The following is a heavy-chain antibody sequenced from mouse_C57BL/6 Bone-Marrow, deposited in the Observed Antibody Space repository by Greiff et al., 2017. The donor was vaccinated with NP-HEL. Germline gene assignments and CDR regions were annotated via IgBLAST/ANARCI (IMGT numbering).Heavy chain of an antibody. Sequence: VQLQQSGAELARPGASVKLSCKASGYTFTSYGISWVKQRTGQGLEWIGEIYPRSGNTYYNEKFKGKATLTADKTSSTAYMELRSLTSKDAAVYFCTAQATLYYAMDYWGQGTSVTVSS. CDR2: IYPRSGNT. J-gene: IGHJ4*01. CDR1: GYTFTSYG. CDR3: TAQATLYYAMDY. V-gene: IGHV1-81*01. D-gene: IGHD3-2*02.